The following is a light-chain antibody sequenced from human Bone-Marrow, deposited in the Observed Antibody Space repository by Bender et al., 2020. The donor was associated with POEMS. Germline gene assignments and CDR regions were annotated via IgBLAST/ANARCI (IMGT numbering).Light chain of an antibody. J-gene: IGLJ3*02. CDR1: SSNIGTNP. Sequence: QSVLSQSPSTSGTPGQRFTISCSGSSSNIGTNPVNWYQQLPGTAPKLLIYINNQRPSGVPDRFSGSKSGTSASLAISGLQSEDEADYYCAAWEDSLNGWVFGGGTKLTVL. CDR3: AAWEDSLNGWV. V-gene: IGLV1-44*01. CDR2: INN.